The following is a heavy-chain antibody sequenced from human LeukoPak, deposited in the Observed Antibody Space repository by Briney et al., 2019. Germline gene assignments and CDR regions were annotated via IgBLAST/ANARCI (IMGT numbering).Heavy chain of an antibody. J-gene: IGHJ5*02. V-gene: IGHV1-46*01. CDR2: INPSGGST. Sequence: GASVKVSCKASGYTFTSYYMHWVRQAPGQGLEWMGIINPSGGSTSYAQKFQGRVTVTRDTSTSTVYLDLSSLRSEDTAVYYCARDPGYCSGDSCHYNWFDPWGQGTLVTVSS. D-gene: IGHD2-15*01. CDR3: ARDPGYCSGDSCHYNWFDP. CDR1: GYTFTSYY.